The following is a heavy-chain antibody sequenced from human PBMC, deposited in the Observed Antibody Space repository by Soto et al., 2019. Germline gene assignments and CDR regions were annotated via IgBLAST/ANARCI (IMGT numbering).Heavy chain of an antibody. J-gene: IGHJ4*01. V-gene: IGHV3-48*01. CDR3: SSDHPDISNYYSGLDF. D-gene: IGHD3-22*01. Sequence: EVQLVESGGGLVQPGGSLRLSCAASGFSFSDYSMDWLRQAPGRGLEWLAYISGGSRSIYYADSVKGRFTISRDDAQNSLYLQMNSLRVEDTAVYYCSSDHPDISNYYSGLDFWGHGTLVTVSS. CDR1: GFSFSDYS. CDR2: ISGGSRSI.